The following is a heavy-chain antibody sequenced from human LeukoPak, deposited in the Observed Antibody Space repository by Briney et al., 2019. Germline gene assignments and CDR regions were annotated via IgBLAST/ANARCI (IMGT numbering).Heavy chain of an antibody. CDR2: IIPILGIA. CDR3: ARETQEHVYYYDSSGYYQFDY. CDR1: GGTFSSYA. V-gene: IGHV1-69*04. Sequence: ASVKVSCKASGGTFSSYAISWVRQAPGQGLEWMGRIIPILGIANYAQKFQGRVTITADKSTSTAYMELSSLRSEDTAVYYCARETQEHVYYYDSSGYYQFDYWGQGTLVTVSS. J-gene: IGHJ4*02. D-gene: IGHD3-22*01.